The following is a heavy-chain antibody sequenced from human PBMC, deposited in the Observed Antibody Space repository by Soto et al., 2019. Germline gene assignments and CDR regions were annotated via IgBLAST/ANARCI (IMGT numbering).Heavy chain of an antibody. CDR1: GYTFNNYG. CDR2: MNPNSGNT. V-gene: IGHV1-8*02. D-gene: IGHD3-3*01. J-gene: IGHJ4*02. CDR3: YCTMEWLFRDY. Sequence: ASVKVSCKASGYTFNNYGLSWVRQATGQGLEWMGWMNPNSGNTGYAQKFQGRVTMTRNTSISTAYMELSSLRSEDTAVYYCYCTMEWLFRDYWGQGTLVTVSS.